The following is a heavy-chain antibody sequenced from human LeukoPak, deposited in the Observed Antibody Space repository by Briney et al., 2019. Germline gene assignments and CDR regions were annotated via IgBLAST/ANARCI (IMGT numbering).Heavy chain of an antibody. CDR2: INTNTGNP. D-gene: IGHD3-10*01. Sequence: ASVKVSCKASGYTFTSYGISWVRQAPGQGLEWMGWINTNTGNPTYAQGFTGRFVFSLDTSVSTAYLQISSLKAEDSAVYYCARGGGPYGSGSSTKNYFDYWGQGTLVTVSS. V-gene: IGHV7-4-1*02. J-gene: IGHJ4*02. CDR3: ARGGGPYGSGSSTKNYFDY. CDR1: GYTFTSYG.